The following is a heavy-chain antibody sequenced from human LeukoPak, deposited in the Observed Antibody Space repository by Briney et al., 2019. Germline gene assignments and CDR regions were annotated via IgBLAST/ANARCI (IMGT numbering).Heavy chain of an antibody. V-gene: IGHV4-34*01. CDR3: ARYRGYSYSRVLDY. CDR2: INHSGST. J-gene: IGHJ4*02. Sequence: PSETLSLTCAVYGGSFSGCYWSWIRQPPGKGLEWIGEINHSGSTNYNPSLKSRVTISVDTSKNQFSLKLSSVTAADTAVYYCARYRGYSYSRVLDYWGQGTLVTVSS. D-gene: IGHD5-18*01. CDR1: GGSFSGCY.